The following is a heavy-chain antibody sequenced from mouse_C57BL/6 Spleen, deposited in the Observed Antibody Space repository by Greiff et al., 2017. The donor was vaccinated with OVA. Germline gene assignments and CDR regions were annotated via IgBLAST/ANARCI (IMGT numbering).Heavy chain of an antibody. J-gene: IGHJ1*03. CDR2: ISNGGGST. CDR1: GFTFSDYY. CDR3: ARQDFYGNPPFGV. D-gene: IGHD2-1*01. Sequence: DVKLVESGGGLVQPGGSLKLSCAASGFTFSDYYMYWVRQTPEQRLEWVAYISNGGGSTYYPDTVKGRFTIPRDNTKNTLYLQMSHLKSEDTAMYYCARQDFYGNPPFGVWGTGTTVTVSS. V-gene: IGHV5-12*01.